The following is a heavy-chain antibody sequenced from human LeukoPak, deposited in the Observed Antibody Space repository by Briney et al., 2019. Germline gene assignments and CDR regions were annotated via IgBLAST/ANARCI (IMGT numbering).Heavy chain of an antibody. CDR2: IRYDGSNK. J-gene: IGHJ6*03. CDR3: AKDAGSTSNYYYYYMDV. CDR1: GLIFDDYT. D-gene: IGHD2-2*01. Sequence: PGGSLRLSCAASGLIFDDYTMHWVRQAPGKGLEWVAFIRYDGSNKYYADSVKGRFTISRDNSKNTLYVQMDSLRAEDTAVYYCAKDAGSTSNYYYYYMDVWGKGTTVTISS. V-gene: IGHV3-30*02.